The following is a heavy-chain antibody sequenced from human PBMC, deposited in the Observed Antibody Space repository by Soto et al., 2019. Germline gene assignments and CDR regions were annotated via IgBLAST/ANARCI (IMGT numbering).Heavy chain of an antibody. CDR1: GGSISSSNW. J-gene: IGHJ3*02. V-gene: IGHV4-4*02. CDR2: IYHSGST. Sequence: QVQLQESGPGLVKPSGTLSLTCAVSGGSISSSNWWRWLRQPPGKGLEWIGEIYHSGSTNYNPSLKSRATITVAKSRNQFSLKLSSVTAADTAVYYCARVDEWERHDAFDIWGQGTMVTVSS. D-gene: IGHD1-26*01. CDR3: ARVDEWERHDAFDI.